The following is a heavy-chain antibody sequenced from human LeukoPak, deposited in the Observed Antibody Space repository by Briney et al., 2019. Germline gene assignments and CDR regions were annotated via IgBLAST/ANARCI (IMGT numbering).Heavy chain of an antibody. J-gene: IGHJ4*02. D-gene: IGHD2-2*01. Sequence: SETLSLTCIVSGGSTSSHYWSWIRQPPGKGLEWIGYIYYSGSTNYNPSLKSRVTISVDTSKNQFSLKLSSVTAADTAVYYCARADCSSTSCYPAYWGQGTLVTVSS. CDR2: IYYSGST. V-gene: IGHV4-59*11. CDR3: ARADCSSTSCYPAY. CDR1: GGSTSSHY.